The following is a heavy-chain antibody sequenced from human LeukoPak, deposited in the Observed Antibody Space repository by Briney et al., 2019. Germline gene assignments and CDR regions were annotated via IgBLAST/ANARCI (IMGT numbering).Heavy chain of an antibody. D-gene: IGHD3-10*01. CDR2: IYYSGST. J-gene: IGHJ3*02. CDR3: ASPRGVINADAFEI. Sequence: SETLSLTCTVFGGSISSGSYFWGWIRQPPGKGLEWIGSIYYSGSTYYNPSLKSRVTISVDTSKNQFSLKLSSVTAADTAVYYCASPRGVINADAFEIWGQGTMVTVSS. V-gene: IGHV4-39*01. CDR1: GGSISSGSYF.